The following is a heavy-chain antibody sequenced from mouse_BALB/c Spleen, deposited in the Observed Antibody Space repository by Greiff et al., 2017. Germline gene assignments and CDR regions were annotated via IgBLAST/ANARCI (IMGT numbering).Heavy chain of an antibody. D-gene: IGHD1-1*02. CDR1: GFSLTSYD. CDR2: IWTGGGT. J-gene: IGHJ3*01. Sequence: QVQLKESGPGLVAPSQSLSITCTVSGFSLTSYDISWIRQPPGKGLEWLGVIWTGGGTNYNSAFMSRLSISKDNSKSQVFLKMNSLQTDDTAIYYCVRAELSTQAWFAYWGQGTLVTVSA. V-gene: IGHV2-9-2*01. CDR3: VRAELSTQAWFAY.